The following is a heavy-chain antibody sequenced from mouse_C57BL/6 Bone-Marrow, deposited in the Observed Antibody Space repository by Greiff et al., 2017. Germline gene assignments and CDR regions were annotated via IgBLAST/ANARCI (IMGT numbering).Heavy chain of an antibody. V-gene: IGHV1-82*01. D-gene: IGHD2-3*01. Sequence: QVQLQQSGPELVKPGASVKISCKASGYAFSSSWMNWVQQRPGKGLEWIGRIYPGDGDTNYNGTFKGKATLTADKSSSTAYMQLSSLTSEDSAVYFCASSGWLLFDYWGEGNTLTVSS. CDR3: ASSGWLLFDY. CDR2: IYPGDGDT. J-gene: IGHJ2*01. CDR1: GYAFSSSW.